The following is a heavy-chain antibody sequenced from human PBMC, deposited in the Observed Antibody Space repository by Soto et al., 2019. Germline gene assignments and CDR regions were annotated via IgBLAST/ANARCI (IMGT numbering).Heavy chain of an antibody. J-gene: IGHJ5*02. CDR3: ARTKGYYYDSSGYYLRGVWFDP. CDR2: ISAYNGNT. V-gene: IGHV1-18*01. CDR1: GYTFTSYG. D-gene: IGHD3-22*01. Sequence: QVQLVQSGAEVKKPGASVKVSCKASGYTFTSYGISWVRQAPGQGLEWMGWISAYNGNTNYAQKLQGRVTMTTDTSTSTAYMELRSLRSDDTAVYYCARTKGYYYDSSGYYLRGVWFDPWGQGTLVTVSS.